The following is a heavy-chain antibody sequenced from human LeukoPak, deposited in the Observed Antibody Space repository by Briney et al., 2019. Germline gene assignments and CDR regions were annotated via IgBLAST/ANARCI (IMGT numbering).Heavy chain of an antibody. CDR3: ARGWLTGLSPIDY. J-gene: IGHJ4*02. CDR1: GFTFRSYD. CDR2: IGTAGEI. Sequence: GGSLRLSCAASGFTFRSYDMHWVRQATGKGLEWVSGIGTAGEIYYPGSVKGRFTISRENAKNSLYLQMNSLRAGDTAVYYCARGWLTGLSPIDYWGQGTLVTVSS. V-gene: IGHV3-13*01. D-gene: IGHD3-9*01.